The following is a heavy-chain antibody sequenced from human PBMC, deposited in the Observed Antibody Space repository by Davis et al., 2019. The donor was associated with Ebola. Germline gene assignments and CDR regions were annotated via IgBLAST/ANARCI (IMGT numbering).Heavy chain of an antibody. D-gene: IGHD2-2*01. CDR1: GGTFSSYA. CDR3: ARVWEKVVPAAIPHYYMDV. V-gene: IGHV1-69*13. J-gene: IGHJ6*03. CDR2: IIPIFGTA. Sequence: SVKVSCKASGGTFSSYAISWVRQAPGQGLEWMGGIIPIFGTANYAQKFQGRVTITADESTSTAYMELSSLRSEDTAVYYCARVWEKVVPAAIPHYYMDVWGKGTTVTVSS.